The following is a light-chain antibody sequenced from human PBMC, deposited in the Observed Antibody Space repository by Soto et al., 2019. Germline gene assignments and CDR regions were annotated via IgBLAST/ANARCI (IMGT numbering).Light chain of an antibody. J-gene: IGKJ1*01. CDR3: HQYGIVPWT. V-gene: IGKV3D-15*01. CDR2: GAS. Sequence: EIVMTQSPATLSVSPGETATLSCRASQSVSDNLAWYQQKPGQAPRLLFYGASNRATGIPGRFSGSGSGTDFTLTISRMEPEDSAVYYCHQYGIVPWTFGQGTKVDIK. CDR1: QSVSDN.